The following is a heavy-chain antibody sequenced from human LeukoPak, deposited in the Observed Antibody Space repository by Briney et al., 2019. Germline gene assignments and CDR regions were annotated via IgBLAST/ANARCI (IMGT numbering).Heavy chain of an antibody. CDR3: ARGLTIKHWFDP. V-gene: IGHV3-21*01. CDR2: ISSSSSYI. Sequence: WGSLRLSCAASGFTFSNYNMNWVRQAPGKGLEWVSSISSSSSYIYYADSVEGRFTISRDNAKNSLFLQMNSLRAEDTAVYYCARGLTIKHWFDPWGQGTLVTVSS. CDR1: GFTFSNYN. J-gene: IGHJ5*02. D-gene: IGHD3-10*01.